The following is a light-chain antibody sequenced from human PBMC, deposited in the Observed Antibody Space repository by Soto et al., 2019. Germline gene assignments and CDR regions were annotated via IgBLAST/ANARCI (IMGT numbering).Light chain of an antibody. Sequence: QSALTQPASVSGSPGQSITLSCTGTSSDVGSYNLVSWYQQHPGKAPKLMIYEGSKRPSGVSNRFSGSKSGNTASLPISGLQAEDEADDYCCSYSGSSTFEGFGTGTKVTVL. J-gene: IGLJ1*01. CDR2: EGS. CDR3: CSYSGSSTFEG. V-gene: IGLV2-23*03. CDR1: SSDVGSYNL.